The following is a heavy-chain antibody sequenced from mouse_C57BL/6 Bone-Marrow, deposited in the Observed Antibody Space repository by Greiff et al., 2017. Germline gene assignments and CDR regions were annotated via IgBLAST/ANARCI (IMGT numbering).Heavy chain of an antibody. CDR3: ARLGHWYFGV. CDR1: GFTFSSYA. V-gene: IGHV5-4*03. Sequence: EVKLEEPGGGLVKPGGSLKLSCAASGFTFSSYAMSWVRQTPEKRLAWVATISDGGSYTYYPDNVKGRFTISRDNAKNHLYLQMSHLRSEGTAMYYCARLGHWYFGVWGTGTTVTV. CDR2: ISDGGSYT. J-gene: IGHJ1*03.